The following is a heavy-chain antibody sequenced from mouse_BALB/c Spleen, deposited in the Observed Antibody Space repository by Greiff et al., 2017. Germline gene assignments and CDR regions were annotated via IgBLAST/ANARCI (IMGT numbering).Heavy chain of an antibody. D-gene: IGHD1-1*01. Sequence: QVQLKESGAELAKPGASVKMSCKASGYTFTSYWMHWVKQRPGQGLEWIGYINPSTGYTEYNQKFKDKATLTADKSSSTAYMQLSSLTSEDSAVYYCARSYYGSSSWYFDVWGAGTTVTVSS. V-gene: IGHV1-7*01. CDR1: GYTFTSYW. J-gene: IGHJ1*01. CDR3: ARSYYGSSSWYFDV. CDR2: INPSTGYT.